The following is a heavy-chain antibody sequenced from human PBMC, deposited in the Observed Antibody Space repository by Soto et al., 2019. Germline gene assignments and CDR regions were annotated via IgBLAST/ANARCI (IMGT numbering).Heavy chain of an antibody. CDR2: MNPNSVNT. CDR3: ADKYISGANWFAH. V-gene: IGHV1-8*01. Sequence: QVQLVQSGAEVKKPGASVTVSCKASGYTFTSYDINWVRQTTGQGREWMGWMNPNSVNTGYAQNFQGRVTMTRNTSISTAYMDRSSRRAEDTAVYYCADKYISGANWFAHWGQGTLVTVSS. CDR1: GYTFTSYD. J-gene: IGHJ5*02. D-gene: IGHD6-19*01.